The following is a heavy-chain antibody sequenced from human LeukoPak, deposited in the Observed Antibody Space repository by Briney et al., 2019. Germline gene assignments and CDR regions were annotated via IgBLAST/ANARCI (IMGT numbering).Heavy chain of an antibody. D-gene: IGHD3-22*01. V-gene: IGHV3-30*02. CDR2: IRYDGSNK. CDR1: GFTFSSYG. Sequence: GGSLRLSCAASGFTFSSYGVHWVRQAPGKGLEWVAFIRYDGSNKYYADSVKGRFTISRDNSKNTLYLQMNSLRAEDTAVYYCAKDERVITMIVVVPDYWGQGTLVTVSS. J-gene: IGHJ4*02. CDR3: AKDERVITMIVVVPDY.